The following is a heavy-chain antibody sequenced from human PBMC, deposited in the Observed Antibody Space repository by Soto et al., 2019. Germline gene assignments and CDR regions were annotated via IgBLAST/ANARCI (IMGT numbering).Heavy chain of an antibody. D-gene: IGHD2-21*02. CDR3: ARSGLPVDY. Sequence: EVQLVESGGGLVQPGGSLRLSCAASGFTFSSYAMHWVRQAPGKGLEYVSGISRNGGSTYYAISVKGRFPISRDNSQSTLYRQVGSLRAEGSAVYCCARSGLPVDYWGQATLVTVSS. J-gene: IGHJ4*02. CDR1: GFTFSSYA. CDR2: ISRNGGST. V-gene: IGHV3-64*01.